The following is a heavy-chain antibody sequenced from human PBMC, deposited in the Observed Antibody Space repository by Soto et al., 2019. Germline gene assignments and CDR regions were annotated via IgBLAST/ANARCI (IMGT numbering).Heavy chain of an antibody. CDR1: GFTFSSYA. CDR3: AKDNGYDSSGYAATNAFDI. Sequence: GGSLRLSCAASGFTFSSYAMSWVRQAPGKGLEWVSGISGRRGSTYYADSVKGRFTIASDNSKNTLYLQMRSLRAEDTAVYYCAKDNGYDSSGYAATNAFDIWGQGTMVTVSS. J-gene: IGHJ3*02. V-gene: IGHV3-23*01. CDR2: ISGRRGST. D-gene: IGHD3-22*01.